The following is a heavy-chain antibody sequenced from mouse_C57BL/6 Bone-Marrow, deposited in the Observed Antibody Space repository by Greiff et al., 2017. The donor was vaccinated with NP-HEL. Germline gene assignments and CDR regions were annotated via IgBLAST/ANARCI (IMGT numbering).Heavy chain of an antibody. CDR1: GYAFTNYL. V-gene: IGHV1-54*01. J-gene: IGHJ3*01. CDR3: ARREDWDGAY. D-gene: IGHD4-1*01. CDR2: INPGSGGT. Sequence: QVQLQQSGAELVRPGTSVKVSCKASGYAFTNYLIEWVKQRPGQGLEWIGVINPGSGGTNYNEKFKGKATLTADKSSSTAYRQLSSLTSEDSAVYFCARREDWDGAYWGQGTLVTVSA.